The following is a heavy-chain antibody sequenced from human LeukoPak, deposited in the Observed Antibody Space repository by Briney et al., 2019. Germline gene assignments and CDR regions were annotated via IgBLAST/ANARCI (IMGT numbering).Heavy chain of an antibody. Sequence: GGSLRLSCTASGLAFSGYYMSWIRQAPGKGLEWVASISYTGSTTYHADSMKGRITISRDNAKKSIYLQMNSLRVEDTAVYYCATNHYYGSGTTPFDNWGQGTLVTVSS. CDR3: ATNHYYGSGTTPFDN. J-gene: IGHJ4*02. CDR1: GLAFSGYY. CDR2: ISYTGSTT. V-gene: IGHV3-11*01. D-gene: IGHD3-10*01.